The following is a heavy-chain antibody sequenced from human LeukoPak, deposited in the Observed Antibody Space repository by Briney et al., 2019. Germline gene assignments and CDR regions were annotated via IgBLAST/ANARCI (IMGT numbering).Heavy chain of an antibody. J-gene: IGHJ1*01. CDR3: ARLDEDFYYDGSGFYF. V-gene: IGHV5-51*01. Sequence: GESLKISCRGSGYRFTNYRIAWVSQMPGKGLEWMGIIYPCGSDTTYSPSFKGQVTISVDKSINTACLQWSSLSTSDTAMYYCARLDEDFYYDGSGFYFWGQGTLVTVSS. CDR2: IYPCGSDT. CDR1: GYRFTNYR. D-gene: IGHD3-22*01.